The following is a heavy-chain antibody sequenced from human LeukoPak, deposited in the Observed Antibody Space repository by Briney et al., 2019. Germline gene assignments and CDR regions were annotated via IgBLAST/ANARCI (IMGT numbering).Heavy chain of an antibody. CDR3: ARQLVAVAGYHDY. D-gene: IGHD6-19*01. Sequence: SETLSLTCTVSGGSISSSSYYWDWIRQSPGKGLEWIGTIYYSGNTYYNPSLKSRVTISVDTSKNQFSLKLSSVTAADTAVYYCARQLVAVAGYHDYWGQGTLVTVSS. V-gene: IGHV4-39*01. CDR1: GGSISSSSYY. J-gene: IGHJ4*02. CDR2: IYYSGNT.